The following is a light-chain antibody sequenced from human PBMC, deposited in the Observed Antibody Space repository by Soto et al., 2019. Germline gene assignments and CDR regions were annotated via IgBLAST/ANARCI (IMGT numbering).Light chain of an antibody. CDR2: DAS. CDR3: QQRSNWPPT. V-gene: IGKV3-11*01. Sequence: EIVLTQSPATLSLSPGERATLSCRASQSVSSYLAWYQQKPGQAPRLLIYDASNRATGIPARFSGSGSGTHFPLTISTLEPEDLAVYYCQQRSNWPPTFGQGTKLEI. CDR1: QSVSSY. J-gene: IGKJ2*01.